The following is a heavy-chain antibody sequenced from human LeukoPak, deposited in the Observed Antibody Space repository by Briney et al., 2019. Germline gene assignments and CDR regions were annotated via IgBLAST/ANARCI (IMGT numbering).Heavy chain of an antibody. Sequence: GGSLRLSCAASGFTFGSYSMSWVHQAPGKGLEWVSSISGSGDNTYYADSVKGRFTISRDNSKKTLYLQMNSLRAEDTAIYYCATYRQVLLPFESWGQGTLVTVSS. J-gene: IGHJ4*02. D-gene: IGHD2-8*02. CDR1: GFTFGSYS. CDR2: ISGSGDNT. V-gene: IGHV3-23*01. CDR3: ATYRQVLLPFES.